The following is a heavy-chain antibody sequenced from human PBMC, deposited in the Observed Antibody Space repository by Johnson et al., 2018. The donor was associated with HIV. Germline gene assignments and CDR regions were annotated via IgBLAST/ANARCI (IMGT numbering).Heavy chain of an antibody. CDR3: AKNRLPDAGDAFDI. D-gene: IGHD2-15*01. CDR1: GFTFSSYA. J-gene: IGHJ3*02. V-gene: IGHV3-30*04. Sequence: QVQLVESGGGVVQPGRSLRLSCAASGFTFSSYAMHWVRQAPGKGLEWVAVISYDGSNKYYADSVKGRFTISRDNSKNTLYLQMNSLRAEDTAVYYCAKNRLPDAGDAFDIWGQGTMVTVSS. CDR2: ISYDGSNK.